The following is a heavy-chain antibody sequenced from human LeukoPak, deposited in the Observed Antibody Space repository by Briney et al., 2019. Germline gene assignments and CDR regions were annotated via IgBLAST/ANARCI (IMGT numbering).Heavy chain of an antibody. CDR2: IIPIFGAT. V-gene: IGHV1-69*06. CDR1: GGTFSYYA. CDR3: AKADYAYFYMDV. D-gene: IGHD3-16*01. Sequence: ASVKVSCKASGGTFSYYAINWVRQAPGQGLEWMGRIIPIFGATNYAQKFQGRITITADNSTTTAFMELSNLRSEDTALYYCAKADYAYFYMDVWGTGTTVSVSS. J-gene: IGHJ6*03.